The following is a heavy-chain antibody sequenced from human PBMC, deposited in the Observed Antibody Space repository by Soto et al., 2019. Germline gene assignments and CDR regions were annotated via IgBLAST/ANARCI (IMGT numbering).Heavy chain of an antibody. D-gene: IGHD6-6*01. Sequence: GGSLRLSCAASGLSVSSSDMSWVRQASGKGLEWVSVIYSGGSTHDADSVKGRFTISRDNSKNTVHLQMNSLRVDDTAVYFCSTSSRNEYHFAMDAWGQGTTVTVSS. CDR2: IYSGGST. CDR3: STSSRNEYHFAMDA. J-gene: IGHJ6*02. CDR1: GLSVSSSD. V-gene: IGHV3-53*01.